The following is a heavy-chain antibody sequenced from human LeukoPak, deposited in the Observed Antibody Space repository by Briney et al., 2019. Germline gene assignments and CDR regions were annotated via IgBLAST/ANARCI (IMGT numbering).Heavy chain of an antibody. D-gene: IGHD5-18*01. V-gene: IGHV1-46*01. CDR3: ASVDTAMGPHNYYYYYYMDV. J-gene: IGHJ6*03. Sequence: ASVKVSCKASGHIFTSYYMYWVRQAPGQGLEWMGIINPSGGSIRYAQKFQGRVTMTRDTSTSTAYMELRSLRSDDTAVYYCASVDTAMGPHNYYYYYYMDVWGKGTTVTVSS. CDR2: INPSGGSI. CDR1: GHIFTSYY.